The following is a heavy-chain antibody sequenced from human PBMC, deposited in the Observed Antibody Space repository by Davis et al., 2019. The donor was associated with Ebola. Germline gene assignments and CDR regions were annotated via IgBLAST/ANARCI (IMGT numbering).Heavy chain of an antibody. CDR1: GYTFTGYY. CDR2: INPNSGGT. CDR3: ARDLGDLRHFQH. J-gene: IGHJ1*01. V-gene: IGHV1-2*02. Sequence: ASVKVSCRASGYTFTGYYMHWVRQAPGQGLEWMGWINPNSGGTNYAQKFQGRVTVTRDTSISTAYMELSSLRSDDTAVYYCARDLGDLRHFQHWGQGTLVTVSS. D-gene: IGHD3-16*01.